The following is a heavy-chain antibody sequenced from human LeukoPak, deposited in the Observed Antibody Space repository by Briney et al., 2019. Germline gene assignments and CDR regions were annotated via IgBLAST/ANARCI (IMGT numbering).Heavy chain of an antibody. V-gene: IGHV3-30*02. CDR1: GFTFSSFD. CDR2: IRYDGSNK. CDR3: AKDREYYYDSSGYYAIDY. D-gene: IGHD3-22*01. J-gene: IGHJ4*02. Sequence: GGSLRLSCAASGFTFSSFDMSWVRQAPGKGLEWVAFIRYDGSNKYYADSVKGRFTISRDNSKNTLYLQMNSLRAEDTAVYYCAKDREYYYDSSGYYAIDYWGQGTLVTVSS.